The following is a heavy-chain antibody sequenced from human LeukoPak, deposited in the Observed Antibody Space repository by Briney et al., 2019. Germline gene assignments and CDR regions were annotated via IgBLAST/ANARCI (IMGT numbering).Heavy chain of an antibody. J-gene: IGHJ4*02. V-gene: IGHV1-2*02. Sequence: GASVKVSCKASGYTFTGYYMHWVRQAPGQGLEWMGWINPNSGGTNYAQKFQGRVTMTRDTSISTAYMELSRLRSDDTAVYYCARDMGYTIFGVVSRLDYWGQGTLVTVSS. CDR3: ARDMGYTIFGVVSRLDY. D-gene: IGHD3-3*01. CDR2: INPNSGGT. CDR1: GYTFTGYY.